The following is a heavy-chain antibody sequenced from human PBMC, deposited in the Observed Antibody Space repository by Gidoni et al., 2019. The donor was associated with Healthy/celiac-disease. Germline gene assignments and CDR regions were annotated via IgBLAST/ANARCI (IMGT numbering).Heavy chain of an antibody. V-gene: IGHV3-48*03. D-gene: IGHD6-13*01. CDR1: GFTFCSYE. CDR3: AREGGGPAAGSALDY. J-gene: IGHJ4*02. CDR2: ISSSGSTI. Sequence: EVQLVESGGGLVQPGGSLRLSRAASGFTFCSYELNCVRQAPGNGLEWDAYISSSGSTIYYADSVKGRFTISRDNAKNSLYLQKNSLRAEDTAVYYCAREGGGPAAGSALDYWGQGTLVTDSS.